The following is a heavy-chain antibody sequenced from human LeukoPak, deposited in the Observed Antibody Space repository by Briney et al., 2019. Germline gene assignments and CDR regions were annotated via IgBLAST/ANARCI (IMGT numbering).Heavy chain of an antibody. D-gene: IGHD3-3*01. J-gene: IGHJ4*02. V-gene: IGHV1-2*02. Sequence: ASVKVSRKASGYTFTGYYMHWVRQAPGQGLEWMGWINPNSGGTNYAQKFQGRVTMTRDTSISTAYMELSRLRSDDTAVYYCARSNYDFWSGFGDYWGQGTLVTVSS. CDR2: INPNSGGT. CDR3: ARSNYDFWSGFGDY. CDR1: GYTFTGYY.